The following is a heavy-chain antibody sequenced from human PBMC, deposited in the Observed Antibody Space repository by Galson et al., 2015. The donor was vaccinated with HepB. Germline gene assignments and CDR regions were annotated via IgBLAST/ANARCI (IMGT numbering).Heavy chain of an antibody. CDR1: GYTFTSYG. CDR3: ARDEPTLAVAGQFDY. D-gene: IGHD6-19*01. V-gene: IGHV1-18*04. Sequence: SVKVSCKASGYTFTSYGISWVRQAPGQGLEWMGWISACNGNTNYAQKLQGRVTMTTDTSTSTAYMELRSLRSDDTAVYYCARDEPTLAVAGQFDYWGQGTLVTVSS. J-gene: IGHJ4*02. CDR2: ISACNGNT.